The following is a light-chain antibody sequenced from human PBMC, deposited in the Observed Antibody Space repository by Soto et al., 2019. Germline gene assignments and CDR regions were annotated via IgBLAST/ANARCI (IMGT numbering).Light chain of an antibody. J-gene: IGKJ5*01. Sequence: VVLIQSPATLSLSPGERSTLSCMTMLSVSVYLDWYQQKPCQAPRLLISDASNRATGIPARFSGSGSGTDFTLTISSLEHEDFAVYYCHQRQYWPPITFGQGTRLEIK. CDR1: LSVSVY. CDR3: HQRQYWPPIT. V-gene: IGKV3-11*01. CDR2: DAS.